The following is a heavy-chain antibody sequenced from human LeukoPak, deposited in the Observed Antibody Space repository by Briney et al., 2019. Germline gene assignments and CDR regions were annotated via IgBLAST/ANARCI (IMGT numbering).Heavy chain of an antibody. D-gene: IGHD4-17*01. CDR3: AKDKVHPLDEHYYGDHGGIDY. CDR1: GFTFSSYG. J-gene: IGHJ4*02. V-gene: IGHV3-30*18. CDR2: ISYDGSNK. Sequence: GGSLRLSCAASGFTFSSYGMHWVRQAPGKGLEWVAVISYDGSNKYYADSVKGRFTISRDNSKNTLYLQMNSLRAEDTAVYYCAKDKVHPLDEHYYGDHGGIDYWGQGTLVTVSS.